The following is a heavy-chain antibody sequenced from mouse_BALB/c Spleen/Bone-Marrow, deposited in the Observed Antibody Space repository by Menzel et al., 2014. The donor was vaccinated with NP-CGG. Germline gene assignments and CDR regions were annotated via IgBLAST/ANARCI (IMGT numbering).Heavy chain of an antibody. J-gene: IGHJ4*01. CDR2: IWSGGST. D-gene: IGHD2-1*01. Sequence: VMLVESGPGLVQPSQSLFITCTVSGFSVISYGVHWVRQPPGKGLEWLGVIWSGGSTDYNAAFISRLSISKDNSKSQVFFKMNRLEADYPTIYLRARNGHGNPPYAIDYRGSGNSVTVFS. V-gene: IGHV2-4*02. CDR1: GFSVISYG. CDR3: ARNGHGNPPYAIDY.